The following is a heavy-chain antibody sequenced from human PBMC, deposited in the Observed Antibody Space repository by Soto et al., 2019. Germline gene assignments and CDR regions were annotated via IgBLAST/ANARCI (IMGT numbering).Heavy chain of an antibody. CDR3: TRDSGVGYAMDV. J-gene: IGHJ6*02. Sequence: GGSLRLSCAASEFTISNYAFNWVRQAPGKGLEWVSYINPWNFIYYTDSVKGRFTISRDNAKNSLYLQMNSLRDEDTAVYYCTRDSGVGYAMDVWGQGTTVTVSS. CDR2: INPWNFI. V-gene: IGHV3-48*02. D-gene: IGHD3-3*01. CDR1: EFTISNYA.